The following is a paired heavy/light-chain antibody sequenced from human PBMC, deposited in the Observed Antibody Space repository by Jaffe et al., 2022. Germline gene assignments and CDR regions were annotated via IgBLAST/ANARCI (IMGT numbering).Heavy chain of an antibody. J-gene: IGHJ5*02. CDR1: NYSISSGYY. V-gene: IGHV4-38-2*01. D-gene: IGHD3-9*01. Sequence: QVQLQESGPRLVKPSETLSVTCAVSNYSISSGYYWGWIRQPPGKGLDWIGSIYGDGQTYYNPSLKSRVTILLDTSKNQFSLNLSSVTAADTAVYYCARSLDTLAGYFSSEIDHWGQGTLVTVSS. CDR2: IYGDGQT. CDR3: ARSLDTLAGYFSSEIDH.
Light chain of an antibody. CDR2: KAS. CDR1: ENINNW. J-gene: IGKJ2*01. Sequence: DIQMTQSPSTLSASVGDRVTITCRASENINNWLAWYQQKPGKAPKVLIYKASRLKSGVPSRFSGSGSGTEFTLTISSLQPDDFATYYCQLYNSYSRTFGQGTKLEIK. CDR3: QLYNSYSRT. V-gene: IGKV1-5*03.